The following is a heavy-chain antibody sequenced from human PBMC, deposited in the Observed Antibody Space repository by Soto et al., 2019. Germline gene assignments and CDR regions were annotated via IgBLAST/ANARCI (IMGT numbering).Heavy chain of an antibody. Sequence: GGSLRLSCAASGFTFSSYAMSWVRQAPGKGLEWVSAISGSGGSTYYAESVKGRCTISRDNYKNTLYLQMISLRTEDTAVYYCAENPTVVTPEVDYFDYWGQGSLVTVSS. CDR3: AENPTVVTPEVDYFDY. D-gene: IGHD2-21*02. V-gene: IGHV3-23*01. J-gene: IGHJ4*02. CDR1: GFTFSSYA. CDR2: ISGSGGST.